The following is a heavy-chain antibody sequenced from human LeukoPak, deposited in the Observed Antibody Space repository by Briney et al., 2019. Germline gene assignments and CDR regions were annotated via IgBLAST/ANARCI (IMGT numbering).Heavy chain of an antibody. Sequence: GGSLRLSCAASGFTFSSYSMNWVRQAPGKGLEWVSYISSSSSTIYYADSVKGRFTISRDNAKNSLYLQMNSLRAEDTAVYFCARRSGVAVAGAFDYWGRGTLVTVSS. D-gene: IGHD6-19*01. CDR2: ISSSSSTI. J-gene: IGHJ4*02. V-gene: IGHV3-48*01. CDR1: GFTFSSYS. CDR3: ARRSGVAVAGAFDY.